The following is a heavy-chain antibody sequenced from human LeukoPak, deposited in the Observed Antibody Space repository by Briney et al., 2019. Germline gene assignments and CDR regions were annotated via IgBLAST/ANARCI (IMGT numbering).Heavy chain of an antibody. Sequence: PGRSLRLSCVGSGFTFNSYDMHWVRQAPGKGLEWVAVTSIDGTIKYYADSVKGRFTISRDNSKNTVNLQMNGLRIEDTALYYCVKAQGSGNGYDFVFDYWGQGTLVTVPS. CDR1: GFTFNSYD. CDR2: TSIDGTIK. D-gene: IGHD3/OR15-3a*01. J-gene: IGHJ4*02. V-gene: IGHV3-30*18. CDR3: VKAQGSGNGYDFVFDY.